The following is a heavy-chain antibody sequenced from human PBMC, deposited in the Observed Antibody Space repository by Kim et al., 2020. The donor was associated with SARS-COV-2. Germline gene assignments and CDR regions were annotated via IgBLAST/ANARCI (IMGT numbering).Heavy chain of an antibody. Sequence: DYAVSVKRRIVIDPDPSKNQCSLQLNSVTPEDTAVYYCARRSSGSYGLDYWGQGTLVTVSS. D-gene: IGHD3-10*01. CDR3: ARRSSGSYGLDY. J-gene: IGHJ4*02. V-gene: IGHV6-1*01.